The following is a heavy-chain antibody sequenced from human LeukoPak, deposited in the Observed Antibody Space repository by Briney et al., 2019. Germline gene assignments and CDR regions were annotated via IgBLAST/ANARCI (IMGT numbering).Heavy chain of an antibody. V-gene: IGHV1-2*02. CDR1: GYTFTGYY. CDR3: ARVHSSYDSSGYYVP. J-gene: IGHJ5*02. CDR2: INPNSGGT. Sequence: ASVKVSCKASGYTFTGYYMHWVRQAPGQGLDWMGWINPNSGGTNYAQKFQGRVTMTRDTSISTAYMELSKLRSDDTAVYYCARVHSSYDSSGYYVPWGQGTLVTVSS. D-gene: IGHD3-22*01.